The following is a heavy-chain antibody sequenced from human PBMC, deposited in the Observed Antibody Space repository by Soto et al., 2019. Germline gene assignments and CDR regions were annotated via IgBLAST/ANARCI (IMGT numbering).Heavy chain of an antibody. CDR3: ARALWFGESHFDY. V-gene: IGHV1-8*01. D-gene: IGHD3-10*01. CDR2: RNPNSGNT. Sequence: ASVKVSCKASGNTFTGYVINGGRKATGQGLEWMGWRNPNSGNTGYAQKFQGRVTMTRNTSISTAYMELSSLRSEDTAVYYCARALWFGESHFDYWGQGTLVTVSS. CDR1: GNTFTGYV. J-gene: IGHJ4*02.